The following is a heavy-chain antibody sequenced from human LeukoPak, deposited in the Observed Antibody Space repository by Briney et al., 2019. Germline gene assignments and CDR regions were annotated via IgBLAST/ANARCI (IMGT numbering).Heavy chain of an antibody. D-gene: IGHD7-27*01. CDR1: GLTFRSYW. CDR2: INPGGNEI. Sequence: PGGSLRLSCTFSGLTFRSYWMNWVRRAPGKGLEWVANINPGGNEIRSVDSVKGRSIISRDNAKNSLDLQMSSLRVEDTAVYYCMCWGTDNHWGQGILVTVSS. CDR3: MCWGTDNH. V-gene: IGHV3-7*01. J-gene: IGHJ4*02.